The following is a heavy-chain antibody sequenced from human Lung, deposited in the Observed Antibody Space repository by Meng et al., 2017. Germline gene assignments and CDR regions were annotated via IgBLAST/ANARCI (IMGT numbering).Heavy chain of an antibody. CDR1: GGSIGSRNW. D-gene: IGHD6-19*01. J-gene: IGHJ4*02. V-gene: IGHV4-4*02. Sequence: RLHGSAHGRVTHSGPLPLTSAGSGGSIGSRNWGSWVRQPPGKGLEWIGEIYHSGSTNYNPSLKSRVTISVDKSKNQFSLKLSSVTAADTAVYYCARRGLWLDPQNFDYWGQGTLVTVSS. CDR3: ARRGLWLDPQNFDY. CDR2: IYHSGST.